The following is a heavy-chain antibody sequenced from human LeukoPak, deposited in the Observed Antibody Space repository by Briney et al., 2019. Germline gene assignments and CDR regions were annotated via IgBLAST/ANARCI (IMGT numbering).Heavy chain of an antibody. CDR2: IYTDGST. V-gene: IGHV3-53*01. J-gene: IGHJ4*02. Sequence: PGGSLRLSCAASGIAVSSNYMAWVRQAPGKGLEWVSGIYTDGSTYYADSVKGRFTISTDNSKNTLCLQMNSLRAEDTALYYCARSSGSMTYFDYWGQGTLVTV. D-gene: IGHD6-25*01. CDR3: ARSSGSMTYFDY. CDR1: GIAVSSNY.